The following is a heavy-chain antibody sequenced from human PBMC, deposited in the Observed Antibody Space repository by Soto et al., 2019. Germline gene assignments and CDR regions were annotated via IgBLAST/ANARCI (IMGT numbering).Heavy chain of an antibody. V-gene: IGHV3-9*01. CDR1: GFTFDDYA. Sequence: EVQLVESGGGLVQPGRSLRLSCAASGFTFDDYAMQWVRQAPGRGLEWVSGISWNSGSIGYADSVKGRFTISRDNAKNSLYLQMNSLRAEDTALYYCAKDGYGSGSYGNVDYWGQGTLVTVSS. J-gene: IGHJ4*02. CDR2: ISWNSGSI. CDR3: AKDGYGSGSYGNVDY. D-gene: IGHD3-10*01.